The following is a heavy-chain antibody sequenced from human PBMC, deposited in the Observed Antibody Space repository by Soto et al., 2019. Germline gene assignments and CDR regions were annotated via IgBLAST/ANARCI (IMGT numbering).Heavy chain of an antibody. CDR1: GGSISSSNC. CDR3: ARAFSVAGTFPFDY. CDR2: IYHSGST. V-gene: IGHV4-4*02. Sequence: SETLSLTCAVSGGSISSSNCWSWVRQPPGKGLEWIGEIYHSGSTNYNPSLKSRVTISVDKSKNQFSLKLSSVTAADTAVYYCARAFSVAGTFPFDYWGQGTLVTVSS. J-gene: IGHJ4*02. D-gene: IGHD6-19*01.